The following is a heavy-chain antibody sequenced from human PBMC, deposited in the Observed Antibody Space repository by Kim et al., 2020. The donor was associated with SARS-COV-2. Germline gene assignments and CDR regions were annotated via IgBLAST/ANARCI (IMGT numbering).Heavy chain of an antibody. V-gene: IGHV6-1*01. CDR3: ARYCGTGRPYGMDV. Sequence: AVSVKSRITINPDTSKNQFSLQLNSVTPEDTAVYYCARYCGTGRPYGMDVWGQGTTVTVSS. J-gene: IGHJ6*02. D-gene: IGHD1-7*01.